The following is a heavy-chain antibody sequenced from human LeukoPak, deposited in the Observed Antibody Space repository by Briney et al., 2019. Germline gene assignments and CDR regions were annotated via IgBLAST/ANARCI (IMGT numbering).Heavy chain of an antibody. CDR1: GFTFSSYW. J-gene: IGHJ4*02. CDR2: INTDGSST. Sequence: GGSLRLSCAASGFTFSSYWMHWVRQAPGKGLVWVSRINTDGSSTSYADSVKGRFTISRDNAKNSLYLQMNSLRAEDTAVYYCARDADYGGTRPVYFDYWGQGTLVTVSS. V-gene: IGHV3-74*01. D-gene: IGHD4-23*01. CDR3: ARDADYGGTRPVYFDY.